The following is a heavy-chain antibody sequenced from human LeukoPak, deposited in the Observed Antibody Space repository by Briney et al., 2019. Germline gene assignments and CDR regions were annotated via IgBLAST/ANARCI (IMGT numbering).Heavy chain of an antibody. CDR3: ARAPEGTGGAFDI. V-gene: IGHV4-59*01. CDR1: GGSISSYY. D-gene: IGHD1-1*01. J-gene: IGHJ3*02. CDR2: IYYSGST. Sequence: SETLSLTCTVSGGSISSYYWSWNRQPPGKGLEWIGYIYYSGSTNYNPSLKSRVTISVDTSKNQFSLKLSSVTAADTAVYYCARAPEGTGGAFDIWGQGTMVTVSS.